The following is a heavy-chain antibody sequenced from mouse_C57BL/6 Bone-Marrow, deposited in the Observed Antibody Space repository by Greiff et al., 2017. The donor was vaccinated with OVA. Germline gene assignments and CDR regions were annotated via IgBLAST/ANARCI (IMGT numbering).Heavy chain of an antibody. CDR2: IYPGSGNT. D-gene: IGHD1-1*01. J-gene: IGHJ2*01. CDR1: GYTFTDYY. Sequence: QVQLQQSGAELVRPGASVKLSCKASGYTFTDYYINWVKQRPGPGLEWIARIYPGSGNTYYNEKFKGKATLTAEKSSSTAYMQLSSLTSEDSAVYFCARSAYYGSSGYYLDYWGQGTTLTVSA. V-gene: IGHV1-76*01. CDR3: ARSAYYGSSGYYLDY.